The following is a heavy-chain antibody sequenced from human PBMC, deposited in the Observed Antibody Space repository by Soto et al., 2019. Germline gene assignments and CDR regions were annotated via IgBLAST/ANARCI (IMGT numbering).Heavy chain of an antibody. CDR1: GGSLRAKYSY. Sequence: SETLSLTCTASGGSLRAKYSYCGWIRQPPGKGLEWIGSVYEDGSTNYTPSLKSRVSISVDTARNQFSLTLTSVTATDTAVYYCVRAADSWGQGALVTVSS. CDR2: VYEDGST. J-gene: IGHJ4*02. V-gene: IGHV4-39*01. CDR3: VRAADS.